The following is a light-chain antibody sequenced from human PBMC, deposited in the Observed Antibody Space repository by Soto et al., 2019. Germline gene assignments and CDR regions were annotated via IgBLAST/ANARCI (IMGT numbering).Light chain of an antibody. V-gene: IGKV3-15*01. Sequence: EIVMTQSPATLSVSPGERATLSCRASQSVSNNLAWYQKKPGQAPRLLIYGASTRATGIPARFSGSGSGTEFTLTISRLQSGDFAFCFCQQYNNWWTFGQGPRVDIK. CDR3: QQYNNWWT. J-gene: IGKJ1*01. CDR2: GAS. CDR1: QSVSNN.